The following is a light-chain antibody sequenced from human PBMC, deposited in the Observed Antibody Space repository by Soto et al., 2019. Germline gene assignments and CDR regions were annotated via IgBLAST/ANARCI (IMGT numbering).Light chain of an antibody. CDR2: EVS. Sequence: ITISCXXXXXXVGGYNYVSWYQQHPGKAPKLMIYEVSKRPSGVSNRFSGSKSGNTASLTISGLQVEDDADYYCSSFADTNTVVFGGRTQLTVL. V-gene: IGLV2-14*01. CDR1: XXXVGGYNY. CDR3: SSFADTNTVV. J-gene: IGLJ2*01.